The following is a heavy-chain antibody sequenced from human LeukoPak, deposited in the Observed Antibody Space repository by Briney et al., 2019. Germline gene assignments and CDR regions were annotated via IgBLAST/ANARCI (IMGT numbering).Heavy chain of an antibody. Sequence: SETLSLTCNVSGASIINTNWWNWVRQPPGKGLEWIGEIYQSGYTKYNPSLKSRVTISVDKSKNQFSLRLNSVTAADTAVYYCARYNYGYDALDFWGQGTMVTVSS. CDR2: IYQSGYT. D-gene: IGHD5-18*01. V-gene: IGHV4-4*02. CDR1: GASIINTNW. J-gene: IGHJ3*01. CDR3: ARYNYGYDALDF.